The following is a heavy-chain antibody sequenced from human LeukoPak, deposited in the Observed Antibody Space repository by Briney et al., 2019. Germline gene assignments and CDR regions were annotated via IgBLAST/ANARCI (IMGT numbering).Heavy chain of an antibody. CDR2: IWSDGSNK. CDR3: ARVTMVAGASYNWFVV. D-gene: IGHD2-15*01. V-gene: IGHV3-33*08. Sequence: PGGSLRLSCAASGFTFSSNWMTWVRQAPGKGLEWVAVIWSDGSNKHYADSARGRFTISRDNSKNTLYLQMNSLRADDTAVYYCARVTMVAGASYNWFVVWGQGTLVTVST. J-gene: IGHJ5*02. CDR1: GFTFSSNW.